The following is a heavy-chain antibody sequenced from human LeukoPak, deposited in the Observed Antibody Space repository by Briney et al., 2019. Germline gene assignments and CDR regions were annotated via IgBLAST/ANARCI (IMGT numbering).Heavy chain of an antibody. CDR3: ARRVDRSSSYGD. CDR1: GLTLNSDG. D-gene: IGHD6-6*01. J-gene: IGHJ4*02. V-gene: IGHV1-18*01. CDR2: IGADNDNT. Sequence: ASVKVSCKVSGLTLNSDGITWVRQVPGQGLQWMGWIGADNDNTNYAQIFQGRVTKTTDTSTRTVYMQLRSLTSDDTAVYFCARRVDRSSSYGDWGQGTLVTVSS.